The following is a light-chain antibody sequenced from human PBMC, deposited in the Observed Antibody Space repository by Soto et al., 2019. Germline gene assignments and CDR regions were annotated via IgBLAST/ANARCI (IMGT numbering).Light chain of an antibody. Sequence: DIQMTQSPSTLSASVGDRVTITCRASQSISRWLAWYLHKPGKAPKLLIYNAFTSESGVPSRFSGSGSGTEFTLTISSLQPDDFATYYCQQYINWPLTFGGGTSVEI. V-gene: IGKV1-5*01. CDR3: QQYINWPLT. CDR2: NAF. J-gene: IGKJ4*01. CDR1: QSISRW.